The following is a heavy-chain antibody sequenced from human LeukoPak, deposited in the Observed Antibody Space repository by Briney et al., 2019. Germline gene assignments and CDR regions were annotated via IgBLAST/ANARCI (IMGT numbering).Heavy chain of an antibody. Sequence: GGSLRLSCAASGFTFSSYEMNWVRQAPGKGLEWVSYISSSGNTIYYADSVKGRFTISRDNAKNSLYLQMNSLRAEDTAVYYCARARYDYGDYVGAFDIWGQGTMVTVSS. D-gene: IGHD4-17*01. CDR2: ISSSGNTI. CDR1: GFTFSSYE. CDR3: ARARYDYGDYVGAFDI. J-gene: IGHJ3*02. V-gene: IGHV3-48*03.